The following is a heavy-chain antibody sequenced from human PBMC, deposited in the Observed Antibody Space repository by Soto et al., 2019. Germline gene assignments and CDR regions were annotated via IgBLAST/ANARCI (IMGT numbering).Heavy chain of an antibody. V-gene: IGHV4-4*07. Sequence: SETLSLTCTVSGGSISNYCWSWIRQSAEKRLEWIGRVSSTGISYYNPSLKSRVTISVDTSKNQVSLNLTSVTAADTAVYYCARGVPAAGTDWFDPWGQGTMVTV. CDR1: GGSISNYC. D-gene: IGHD6-13*01. CDR3: ARGVPAAGTDWFDP. CDR2: VSSTGIS. J-gene: IGHJ5*02.